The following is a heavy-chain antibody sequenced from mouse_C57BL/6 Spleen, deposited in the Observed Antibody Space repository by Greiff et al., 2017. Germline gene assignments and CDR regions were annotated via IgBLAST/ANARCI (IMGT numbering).Heavy chain of an antibody. Sequence: VQLQQSGAELVRPGASVTLSCKASGYTFTDYEMHWVKQTPVHGLEWIGAIDPETGGTAYNQKFKGKAILTADKSSSTAYMELRSLTSEDSAVYYCTRRPYGYFEVWGTGTTVTVSS. J-gene: IGHJ1*03. CDR1: GYTFTDYE. CDR3: TRRPYGYFEV. V-gene: IGHV1-15*01. CDR2: IDPETGGT.